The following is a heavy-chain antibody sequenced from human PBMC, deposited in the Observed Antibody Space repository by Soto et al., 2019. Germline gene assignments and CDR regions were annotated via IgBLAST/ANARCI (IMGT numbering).Heavy chain of an antibody. CDR3: ARGGEVDTAMVYYYGLDV. CDR2: IWYDGSNK. Sequence: GGSLRLSCAASGFTFSSYGMHWVRQAPGKGLDWVAVIWYDGSNKYYEDPVKGRFTISRDNSKNTLYLQMNSLRAEDTAVYYFARGGEVDTAMVYYYGLDVWGQGTTVTVSS. J-gene: IGHJ6*02. CDR1: GFTFSSYG. D-gene: IGHD5-18*01. V-gene: IGHV3-33*01.